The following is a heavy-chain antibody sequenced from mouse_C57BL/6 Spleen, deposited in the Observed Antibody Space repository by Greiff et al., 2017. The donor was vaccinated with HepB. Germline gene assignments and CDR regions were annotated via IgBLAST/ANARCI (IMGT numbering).Heavy chain of an antibody. D-gene: IGHD1-1*01. CDR3: SKSYYCSSYAMCY. V-gene: IGHV1-76*01. CDR1: GYTFTDYY. Sequence: VQLVESGAELVRPGASVKLSCKASGYTFTDYYINWVKQTPGQGLEWIARIYPGSGNTYNNEKFKGKATLTAEKSYSTAYMQLSSLTSEYSAVYCVSKSYYCSSYAMCYWGQGASVTVAS. CDR2: IYPGSGNT. J-gene: IGHJ4*01.